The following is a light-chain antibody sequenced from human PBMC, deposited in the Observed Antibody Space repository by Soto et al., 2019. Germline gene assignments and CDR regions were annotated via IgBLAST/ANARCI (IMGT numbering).Light chain of an antibody. CDR2: DAS. CDR1: QNINRW. CDR3: QQYNGYSTWT. V-gene: IGKV1-5*01. J-gene: IGKJ1*01. Sequence: DIQMTQSPSILSASIGDRVTITCRASQNINRWVAWYQKKPGKAPKVLIGDASSLQRGVPSRFSGSGFGTEFTLTISSLQPDDFATYYCQQYNGYSTWTFGQGTTVEIK.